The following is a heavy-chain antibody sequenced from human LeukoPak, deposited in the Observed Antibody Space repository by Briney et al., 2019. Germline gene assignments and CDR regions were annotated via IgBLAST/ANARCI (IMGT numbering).Heavy chain of an antibody. Sequence: GESLKISCKGSGSRFTSYWIGGVRQMPGKGLEGLGIIYPRDSDTRYSPSFQGQVSISVDTSIDTAYLQWSSVKASDTAMYYCARLLAAPYYINFWGQGTLVTVSS. CDR3: ARLLAAPYYINF. V-gene: IGHV5-51*01. CDR2: IYPRDSDT. J-gene: IGHJ4*02. D-gene: IGHD6-25*01. CDR1: GSRFTSYW.